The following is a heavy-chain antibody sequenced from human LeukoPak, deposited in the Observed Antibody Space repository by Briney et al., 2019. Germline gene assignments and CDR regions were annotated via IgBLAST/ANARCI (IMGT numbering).Heavy chain of an antibody. D-gene: IGHD5-24*01. CDR1: GFTFSSYG. CDR3: TRLINGCPGDY. CDR2: ISYSGDT. Sequence: GSLRLSCAASGFTFSSYGMHWVRQPPGKGLEWIGSISYSGDTYYNPSLKSRVTISVDTSKNQFSLKVSSVTVADTAVYYCTRLINGCPGDYWGQGILVTASS. J-gene: IGHJ4*02. V-gene: IGHV4-39*01.